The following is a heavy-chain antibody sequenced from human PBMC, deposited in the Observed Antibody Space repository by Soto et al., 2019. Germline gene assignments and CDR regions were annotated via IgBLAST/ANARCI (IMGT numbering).Heavy chain of an antibody. Sequence: PGGSLRLSCAASGFTFSSYWMSWVRQAPGKGLEWVANIKQDGSEKYYVDSVKGRFTISRDNAKNSLYLQMNSLRAEDTAVYYCARDSCSSTSCYYYYYMDVWGKGTTVTVS. CDR1: GFTFSSYW. CDR2: IKQDGSEK. J-gene: IGHJ6*03. V-gene: IGHV3-7*01. CDR3: ARDSCSSTSCYYYYYMDV. D-gene: IGHD2-2*01.